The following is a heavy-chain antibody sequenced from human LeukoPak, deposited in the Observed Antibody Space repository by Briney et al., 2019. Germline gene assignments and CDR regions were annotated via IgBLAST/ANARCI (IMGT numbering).Heavy chain of an antibody. CDR1: GFTFSSYS. CDR2: ISSSSSNI. J-gene: IGHJ4*02. Sequence: GGSLRLSCAASGFTFSSYSMNWVRQAPGKGLKWVSYISSSSSNIYHADSVKGRFTISRDNAKNSLHLQMNSLRAEDTAVYYCARVGRSGWTVDYWGQGTLVTVSS. V-gene: IGHV3-48*04. D-gene: IGHD6-19*01. CDR3: ARVGRSGWTVDY.